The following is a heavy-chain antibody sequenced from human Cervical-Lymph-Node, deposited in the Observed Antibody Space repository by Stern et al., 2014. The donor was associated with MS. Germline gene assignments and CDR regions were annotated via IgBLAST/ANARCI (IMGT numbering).Heavy chain of an antibody. CDR2: IIPIFGTA. D-gene: IGHD2-21*02. CDR1: GGTFSSYA. CDR3: ASNIVVVTAGAFDI. J-gene: IGHJ3*02. V-gene: IGHV1-69*01. Sequence: VHLEESGAEVKKPGSSVKVSCKASGGTFSSYAISWVRQAPGQGLEWMGGIIPIFGTANYAQKFQGRVTITADESTSTAYMELSSLRSEDTAVYYCASNIVVVTAGAFDIWGQGTMVTVSS.